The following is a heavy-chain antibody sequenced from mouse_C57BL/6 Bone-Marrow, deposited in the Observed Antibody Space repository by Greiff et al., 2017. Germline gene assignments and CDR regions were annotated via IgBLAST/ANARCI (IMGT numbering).Heavy chain of an antibody. D-gene: IGHD2-5*01. CDR2: IHPNSGST. CDR3: ARRRTDSNWFAY. CDR1: GYTFTSYW. J-gene: IGHJ3*01. Sequence: QVQLQQPGAELVKPGASVKLSCKASGYTFTSYWMHWVKQRPGQGLEWIGMIHPNSGSTNYNEKFKSKDTLTVDKSSSTAYMQLSSLTSEDSAVYYCARRRTDSNWFAYWGQGTLVTVSA. V-gene: IGHV1-64*01.